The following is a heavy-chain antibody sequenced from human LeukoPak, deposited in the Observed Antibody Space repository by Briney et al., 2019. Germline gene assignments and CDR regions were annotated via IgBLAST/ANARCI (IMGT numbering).Heavy chain of an antibody. V-gene: IGHV4-34*01. CDR2: INHSGST. D-gene: IGHD2-2*01. CDR3: ARDNLYSYCSSTSCQYYFDY. J-gene: IGHJ4*02. CDR1: GGSFSGYY. Sequence: SETLSLTCAVYGGSFSGYYWSWIRQPPGKGLKWIGEINHSGSTNYNPSLKSRVTISVDTSKNQFSLKLSSVTAADTAVYYCARDNLYSYCSSTSCQYYFDYWGQGTLVTVSS.